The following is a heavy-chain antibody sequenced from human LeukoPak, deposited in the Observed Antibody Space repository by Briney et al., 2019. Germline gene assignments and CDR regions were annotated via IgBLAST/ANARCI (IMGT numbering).Heavy chain of an antibody. D-gene: IGHD3-10*01. J-gene: IGHJ5*02. V-gene: IGHV3-23*01. CDR2: ISGSGGST. CDR1: GFTFSSYA. CDR3: AYDYYGSGSYYKGNWFDP. Sequence: PGGPLRLSCAASGFTFSSYAMSWVRQAPGKGLEWVSAISGSGGSTYYADSVKGRFTISRDNSKNTLYLQMNSLRAEDTAVYYCAYDYYGSGSYYKGNWFDPWGQGTLVTVSS.